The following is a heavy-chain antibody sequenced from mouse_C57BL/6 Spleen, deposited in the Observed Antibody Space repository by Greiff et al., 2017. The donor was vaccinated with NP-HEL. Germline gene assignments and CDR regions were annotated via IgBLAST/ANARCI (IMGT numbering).Heavy chain of an antibody. CDR1: GYTFTSYW. CDR3: AREPADYYGSSSRAMDY. Sequence: VQLQQPGAELVKPGASVKLSCKASGYTFTSYWMHWVKQRPGRGLEWIGRIAPNSGGTKYNEKFKSKATLTVDKPSSTAYMQLSSLTSEDSAVYYCAREPADYYGSSSRAMDYWGQGTSVTVSS. CDR2: IAPNSGGT. J-gene: IGHJ4*01. V-gene: IGHV1-72*01. D-gene: IGHD1-1*01.